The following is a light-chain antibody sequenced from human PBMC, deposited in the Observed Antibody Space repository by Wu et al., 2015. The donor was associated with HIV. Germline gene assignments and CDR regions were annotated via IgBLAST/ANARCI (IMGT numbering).Light chain of an antibody. J-gene: IGKJ5*01. CDR3: QQGSMWPLT. CDR1: QSVSSY. Sequence: EIVLTQSPATLSLSPGERATLSCRASQSVSSYLAWYQQKPGQAPRLLIYGASNRAAGIPARFSGSGSGTDFILTISSLEPEDFAVYYCQQGSMWPLTFGQGTRLEIK. CDR2: GAS. V-gene: IGKV3-11*01.